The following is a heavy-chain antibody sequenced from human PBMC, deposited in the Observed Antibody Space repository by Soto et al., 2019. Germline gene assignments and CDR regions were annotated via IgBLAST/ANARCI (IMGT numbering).Heavy chain of an antibody. D-gene: IGHD6-6*01. CDR3: ARSSRPTNLSYYYYYYGMDV. J-gene: IGHJ6*02. CDR2: VIPVFGTA. CDR1: GYGFSNYV. Sequence: GASVKVSCKTSGYGFSNYVVSWVRQAPGQGLEWVGGVIPVFGTANYAQKFQGRVTITADESTSTAYMELSSLRSEDTAVYYCARSSRPTNLSYYYYYYGMDVWGQGTTVTVSS. V-gene: IGHV1-69*13.